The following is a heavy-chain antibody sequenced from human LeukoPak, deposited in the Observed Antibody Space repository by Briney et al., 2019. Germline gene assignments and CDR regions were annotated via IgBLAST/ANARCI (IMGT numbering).Heavy chain of an antibody. CDR1: GGSFSGYY. Sequence: PSETLSLTCAVHGGSFSGYYWSWIRQPPGKGLEWIGEINHSGSTNYNPSLKSRVTISVDTSKNQFSLKLSSVTAADTAVYYCARDFYYDSSGYNWGQGTLVTVSS. CDR3: ARDFYYDSSGYN. D-gene: IGHD3-22*01. CDR2: INHSGST. J-gene: IGHJ4*02. V-gene: IGHV4-34*01.